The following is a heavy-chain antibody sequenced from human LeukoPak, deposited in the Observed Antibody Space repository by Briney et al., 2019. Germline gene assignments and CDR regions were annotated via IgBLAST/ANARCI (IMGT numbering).Heavy chain of an antibody. CDR3: AREDGYNRGY. D-gene: IGHD5-24*01. Sequence: PSETLSLTCTVSGYSISSGYYWGWIRQPPGKGLEWIGSIYHSGSTYYNPSLKSRVTISVDTSKNQFSLKLSSVTAADTAVYYCAREDGYNRGYWGQGTLVTVSS. V-gene: IGHV4-38-2*02. CDR1: GYSISSGYY. J-gene: IGHJ4*02. CDR2: IYHSGST.